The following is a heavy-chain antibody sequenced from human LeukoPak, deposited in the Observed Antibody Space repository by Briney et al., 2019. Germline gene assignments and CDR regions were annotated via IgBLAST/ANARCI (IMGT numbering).Heavy chain of an antibody. Sequence: SETLSLTCAVYGGSFSGYYWSWIRQPPGKGLEWIGEINHSGSTNYNPSLKSRVTISVDTSKNQFSLKLSSVTAADTAVYYCARGRTIIADYCSSTGCSHRRWFDPWGQGTLVTVSS. CDR3: ARGRTIIADYCSSTGCSHRRWFDP. J-gene: IGHJ5*02. CDR1: GGSFSGYY. D-gene: IGHD2-2*01. CDR2: INHSGST. V-gene: IGHV4-34*01.